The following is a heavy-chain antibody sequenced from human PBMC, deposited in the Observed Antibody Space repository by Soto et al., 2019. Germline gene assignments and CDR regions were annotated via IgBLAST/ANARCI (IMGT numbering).Heavy chain of an antibody. V-gene: IGHV3-49*04. CDR3: TRAEQQLVTYYFDY. CDR1: GFTFGDYA. D-gene: IGHD6-13*01. CDR2: IRSKAYGGTT. J-gene: IGHJ4*02. Sequence: EVQLVESGGGLVQPGRSLRLSCTASGFTFGDYAMSWVRQAPGKGLEWVGFIRSKAYGGTTEYAASVKGRFTISRDDSKSIAYLQMNSLKTEDTAVYYCTRAEQQLVTYYFDYWGQGTLVTVSS.